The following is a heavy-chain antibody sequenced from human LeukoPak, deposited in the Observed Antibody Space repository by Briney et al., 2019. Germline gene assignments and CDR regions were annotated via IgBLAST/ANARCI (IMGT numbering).Heavy chain of an antibody. CDR1: GGTFSSYA. CDR2: IIPILGIA. Sequence: SVKVSCKAPGGTFSSYAISWVRQAPGQGLEWMGRIIPILGIANYAQKFQGRVTITADKSTSTAYMELSSLRSEDTAVYYCAREGGAEYFQHWGQGTLVTVSS. V-gene: IGHV1-69*04. J-gene: IGHJ1*01. CDR3: AREGGAEYFQH. D-gene: IGHD6-25*01.